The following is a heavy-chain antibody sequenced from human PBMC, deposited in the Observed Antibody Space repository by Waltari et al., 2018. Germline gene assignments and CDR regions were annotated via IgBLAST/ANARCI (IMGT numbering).Heavy chain of an antibody. D-gene: IGHD2-15*01. CDR3: ARDRGRGIYLDS. CDR2: VKRSGRT. V-gene: IGHV4-4*02. J-gene: IGHJ4*02. Sequence: QLQLQESGPGLVKPSGTLSLTCAVSGDSMSNTDWWSWVRQSPGKGLEWIGKVKRSGRTNYNPSFASRITVSVDTSRNQFSLKVTSATAADTAVYFCARDRGRGIYLDSWGQGTLVTVS. CDR1: GDSMSNTDW.